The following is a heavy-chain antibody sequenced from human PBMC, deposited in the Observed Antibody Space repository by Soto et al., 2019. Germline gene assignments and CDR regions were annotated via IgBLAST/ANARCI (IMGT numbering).Heavy chain of an antibody. J-gene: IGHJ3*02. V-gene: IGHV3-33*08. Sequence: PGGSLRLSCAASGFTFRSYSMHWVRQSPGKGLEWVAVMWYDGTNKYYGESVKGRFTISRDNSENTLYLQINSLRAEDTAVYYCARDATFGTKGGSFDIWGHGTLVTVSS. CDR2: MWYDGTNK. CDR1: GFTFRSYS. CDR3: ARDATFGTKGGSFDI. D-gene: IGHD3-16*01.